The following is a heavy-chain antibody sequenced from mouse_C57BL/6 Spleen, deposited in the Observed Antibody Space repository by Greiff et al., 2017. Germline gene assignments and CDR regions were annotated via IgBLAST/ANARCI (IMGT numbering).Heavy chain of an antibody. CDR1: GFSFNTYA. J-gene: IGHJ4*01. CDR3: VRRDDSLWAMEY. Sequence: EVKLQESGGGLVQPKGSLKLSCAASGFSFNTYAMNWVRQAPGTGLEWVARIRSKSNNYATYYADSVKDRFTISRDDSESMLYLQMNNLKTEDTAMYYCVRRDDSLWAMEYGGQGTSVTVFS. D-gene: IGHD2-4*01. V-gene: IGHV10-1*01. CDR2: IRSKSNNYAT.